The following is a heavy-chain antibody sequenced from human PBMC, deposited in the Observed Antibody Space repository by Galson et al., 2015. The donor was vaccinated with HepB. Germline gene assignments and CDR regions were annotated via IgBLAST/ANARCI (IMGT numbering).Heavy chain of an antibody. CDR2: ISSSSTI. J-gene: IGHJ4*02. D-gene: IGHD3-3*01. CDR1: GFTFSSYS. Sequence: SLRLSCAASGFTFSSYSMNWVRQAPGKGLEWVSYISSSSTIYYADSVKGRFTISRDNAKNSLYLQMNSLRDEDTAVYYCARDPGNYDFWSGYHAPVDYWGQGTLVTVSS. CDR3: ARDPGNYDFWSGYHAPVDY. V-gene: IGHV3-48*02.